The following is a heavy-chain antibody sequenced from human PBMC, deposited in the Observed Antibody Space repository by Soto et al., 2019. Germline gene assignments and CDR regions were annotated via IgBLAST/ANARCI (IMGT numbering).Heavy chain of an antibody. CDR3: ARVGVIAAKRGNWFDP. V-gene: IGHV1-8*01. CDR1: GYTFTSYD. Sequence: ASVKVSCKASGYTFTSYDINWVRQATGQGLEWMGWMNPNSGNTGYAQKFQGRVTMTRNTSISTAYMELSSLRSEDTAVYYCARVGVIAAKRGNWFDPWGQGTLVTSPQ. CDR2: MNPNSGNT. D-gene: IGHD6-25*01. J-gene: IGHJ5*02.